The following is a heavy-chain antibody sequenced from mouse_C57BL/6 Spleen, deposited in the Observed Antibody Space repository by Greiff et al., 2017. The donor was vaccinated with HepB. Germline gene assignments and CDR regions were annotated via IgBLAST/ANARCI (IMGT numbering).Heavy chain of an antibody. Sequence: QVQLQQSGAELVRPGASVTLSCKASGYTFNDYEMHWVKQTPVHGLEWIGAIDPETGGTAYNQKFKGKAILTADKSSSTAYMELRSLTSEDSAVYYCTRGDYDYDVRAMDYWGQGTSVTVSS. J-gene: IGHJ4*01. D-gene: IGHD2-4*01. CDR3: TRGDYDYDVRAMDY. CDR2: IDPETGGT. V-gene: IGHV1-15*01. CDR1: GYTFNDYE.